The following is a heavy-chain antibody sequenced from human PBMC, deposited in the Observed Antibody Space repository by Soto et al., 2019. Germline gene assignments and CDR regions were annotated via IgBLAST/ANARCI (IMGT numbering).Heavy chain of an antibody. J-gene: IGHJ5*02. CDR3: GADVEGGAA. V-gene: IGHV1-69*05. D-gene: IGHD3-10*02. CDR1: GGTFSSYA. Sequence: ASVKVSCKASGGTFSSYAISWVRQAPGQGLEWIGGIIPTLGTANYAQKFQGRVTITTDESTSTAYMELTSLRSEDTAVYYCGADVEGGAAWGQGTLVTVSS. CDR2: IIPTLGTA.